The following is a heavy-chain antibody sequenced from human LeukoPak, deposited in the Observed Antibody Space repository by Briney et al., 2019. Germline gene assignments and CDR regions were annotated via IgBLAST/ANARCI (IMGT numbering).Heavy chain of an antibody. J-gene: IGHJ6*02. CDR2: IKQDGSEK. V-gene: IGHV3-7*01. D-gene: IGHD5-12*01. CDR3: ARGASGYDPTDYYYGMDV. CDR1: GFTFSSYW. Sequence: GGSLRLSCAASGFTFSSYWMSWVRQAPGKGLEWVANIKQDGSEKYYVDSVKGRFTISRDKAQNSLYLKMNSLRAEDTAVYYCARGASGYDPTDYYYGMDVWGQGTTVTVSS.